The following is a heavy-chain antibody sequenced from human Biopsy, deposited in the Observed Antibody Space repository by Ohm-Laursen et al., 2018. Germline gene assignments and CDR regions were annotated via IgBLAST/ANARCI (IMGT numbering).Heavy chain of an antibody. CDR3: ARHPTGFWFDP. J-gene: IGHJ5*02. V-gene: IGHV4-39*01. Sequence: SETLSLTCTVSGGSISSSTTYYWAWLRQPPGKGLEWIGSIYNTATTFYNPSFKSRVTISVNTSTNQFSLKGSSVTAADTALYFCARHPTGFWFDPWGHGTLVTVSS. CDR2: IYNTATT. CDR1: GGSISSSTTYY.